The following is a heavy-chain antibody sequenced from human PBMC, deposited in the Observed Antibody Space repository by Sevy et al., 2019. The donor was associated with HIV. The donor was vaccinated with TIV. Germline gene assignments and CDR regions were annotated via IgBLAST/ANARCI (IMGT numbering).Heavy chain of an antibody. CDR1: GFTFSSYA. V-gene: IGHV3-30*04. CDR3: ARDLYSSSRYYYYGMDV. CDR2: ISYDGSNK. J-gene: IGHJ6*02. Sequence: GGSLRLSCAASGFTFSSYAMHWVRQAPDKGLEWVAVISYDGSNKYYADSVKGRFTISRDNSKNTLYLQMNSLRAEDTAVYYCARDLYSSSRYYYYGMDVWGQGTTVTVSS. D-gene: IGHD6-6*01.